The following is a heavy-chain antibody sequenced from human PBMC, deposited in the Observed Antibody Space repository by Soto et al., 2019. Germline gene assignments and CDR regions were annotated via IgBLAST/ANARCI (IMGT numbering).Heavy chain of an antibody. CDR3: VRMRDDVLHN. J-gene: IGHJ4*02. D-gene: IGHD1-1*01. CDR2: ILYDGSNE. V-gene: IGHV3-30*03. CDR1: GFTFSSYA. Sequence: GGSLRLSCGASGFTFSSYAMHWVRQAPGKGLEWMGVILYDGSNEYYADSMKGRFTISRDNSKNTLFLQMNSLTAEDTAVYYCVRMRDDVLHNWGQGTLVTVSS.